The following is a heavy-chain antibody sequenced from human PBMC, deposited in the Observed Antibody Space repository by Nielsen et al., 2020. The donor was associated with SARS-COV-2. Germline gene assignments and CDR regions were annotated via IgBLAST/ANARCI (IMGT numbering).Heavy chain of an antibody. V-gene: IGHV4-4*02. Sequence: SETLSLTCAVSGGSISSSNWWSWVRQPPGKGLEWIGEIYHSGSTNYNPSLKSRVTISVDTSKNQFSLKLSSVTAADTAVYYCARDQLWSSGYMDVWGKGTTVTVSS. CDR1: GGSISSSNW. CDR3: ARDQLWSSGYMDV. CDR2: IYHSGST. D-gene: IGHD5-18*01. J-gene: IGHJ6*03.